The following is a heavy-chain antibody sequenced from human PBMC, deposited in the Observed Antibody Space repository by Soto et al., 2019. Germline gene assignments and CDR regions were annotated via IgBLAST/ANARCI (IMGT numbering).Heavy chain of an antibody. CDR3: AKDQVQLWFRDFDY. CDR2: ISGSGGST. D-gene: IGHD5-18*01. Sequence: EVQLLESGGGLVQPGGSLRLSCAASGFTFSSYAMSWVRQAPGKGLEWVSAISGSGGSTYYADSVKGRFTISRDNSKNTLNLQMNSRRAEDTAVYYCAKDQVQLWFRDFDYWGQGTLVTVSS. J-gene: IGHJ4*02. V-gene: IGHV3-23*01. CDR1: GFTFSSYA.